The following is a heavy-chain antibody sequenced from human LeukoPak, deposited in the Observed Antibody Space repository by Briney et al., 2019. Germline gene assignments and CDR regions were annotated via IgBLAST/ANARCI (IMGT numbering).Heavy chain of an antibody. J-gene: IGHJ4*02. V-gene: IGHV4-61*05. CDR3: ARRIINCSSTSCYVYLDY. D-gene: IGHD2-2*01. Sequence: SETLSLTCTVSGGSISSSSYYWGWIRQPPGKGLEWIGYIYYSGSTNYNPSLKSRVTISVDTSKNQFSLKLSSVTAADTAVYYCARRIINCSSTSCYVYLDYWGQGTLVTVSS. CDR2: IYYSGST. CDR1: GGSISSSSYY.